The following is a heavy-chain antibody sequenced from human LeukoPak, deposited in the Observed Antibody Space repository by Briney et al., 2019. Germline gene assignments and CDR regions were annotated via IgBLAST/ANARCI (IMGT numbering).Heavy chain of an antibody. Sequence: ASVKVSCKASGYTFTGYYMHWVRQAPGQGLEWMGWINPNSGGTNYAQKFQGRVTMTRDTSISTAYMELRSLRSDDTAVYYCARDHFLAYYDILTGYYGGYYFDYWGQGTLVTVSS. V-gene: IGHV1-2*02. CDR3: ARDHFLAYYDILTGYYGGYYFDY. CDR2: INPNSGGT. D-gene: IGHD3-9*01. CDR1: GYTFTGYY. J-gene: IGHJ4*02.